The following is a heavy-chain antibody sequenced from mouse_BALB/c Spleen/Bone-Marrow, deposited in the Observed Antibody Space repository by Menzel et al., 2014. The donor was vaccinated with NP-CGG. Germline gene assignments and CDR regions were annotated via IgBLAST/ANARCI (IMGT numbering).Heavy chain of an antibody. D-gene: IGHD1-1*01. J-gene: IGHJ1*01. CDR3: ARGGSSYGWYFDV. Sequence: EVQVVESGAELVKPGASVKLSCTASGFNIKDTYMHWVKQRPEQGLEWIGRIDPANGNTKYDPKFQGKATITADTSSNTAYLQLSSLTSEVTAVYYCARGGSSYGWYFDVWGAGTTVTVSS. CDR2: IDPANGNT. CDR1: GFNIKDTY. V-gene: IGHV14-3*02.